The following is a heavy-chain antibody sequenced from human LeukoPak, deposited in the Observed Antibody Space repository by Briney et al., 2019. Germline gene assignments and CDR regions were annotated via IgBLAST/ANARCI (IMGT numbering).Heavy chain of an antibody. V-gene: IGHV3-33*01. J-gene: IGHJ2*01. CDR3: SRDLILNYYDSSGLGPFPLDL. CDR2: IWYDGSNA. D-gene: IGHD3-22*01. Sequence: PGRSPRLSRTPSRFTFSTYGMHCGPEAPGKGLEWVAVIWYDGSNANYTDSVKGRFTIPRDNSKNTVYLKLTRLRAEDTAVNSGSRDLILNYYDSSGLGPFPLDLWGRGTLVTVSS. CDR1: RFTFSTYG.